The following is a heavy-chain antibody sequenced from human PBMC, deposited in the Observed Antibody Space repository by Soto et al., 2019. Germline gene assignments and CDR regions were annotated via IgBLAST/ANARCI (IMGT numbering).Heavy chain of an antibody. Sequence: EASVKVSCKASGGTFSSYAICWVRQAPGQGLEWMGGIIPIFGTANYAQKFQGRVTITADESTSTAYMELSSLRSEDTAVYYCARDTERSDSSGLDDYWGQGTLVTVSS. D-gene: IGHD3-22*01. J-gene: IGHJ4*02. CDR2: IIPIFGTA. CDR3: ARDTERSDSSGLDDY. CDR1: GGTFSSYA. V-gene: IGHV1-69*13.